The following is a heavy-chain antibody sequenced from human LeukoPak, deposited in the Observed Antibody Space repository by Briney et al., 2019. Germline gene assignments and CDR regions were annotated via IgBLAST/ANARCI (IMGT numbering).Heavy chain of an antibody. CDR2: IIPIFGTA. Sequence: ASVKVSCKASGVTFSSYAISWVRQAPGQGLEWMGGIIPIFGTANYAQKFQGRVTITADESTSTAYMELSSLRSEDTAVYYCARGRPGYGDYVVWGQGTLVTVSS. CDR3: ARGRPGYGDYVV. J-gene: IGHJ4*02. V-gene: IGHV1-69*13. D-gene: IGHD4-17*01. CDR1: GVTFSSYA.